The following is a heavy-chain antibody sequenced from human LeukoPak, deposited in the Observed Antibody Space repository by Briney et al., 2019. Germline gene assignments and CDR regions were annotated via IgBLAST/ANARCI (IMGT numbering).Heavy chain of an antibody. J-gene: IGHJ6*03. Sequence: ASVKVSCKASGYTFTSYGISWVRQAPGQGLEWMGWISAYNGNTNYAQKLQGRVTMTTDTSTSTAYMELRSLRSDDTAVYYCASSSSSGYYYYYMGVWGKGTTVTVSS. CDR3: ASSSSSGYYYYYMGV. CDR1: GYTFTSYG. V-gene: IGHV1-18*01. D-gene: IGHD6-6*01. CDR2: ISAYNGNT.